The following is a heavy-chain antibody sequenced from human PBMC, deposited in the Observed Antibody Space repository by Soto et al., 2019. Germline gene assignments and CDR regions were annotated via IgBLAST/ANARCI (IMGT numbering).Heavy chain of an antibody. J-gene: IGHJ4*02. Sequence: ASVKVSCKASGYTFTSYAMHWVRQAPGQRLEWMGWINAGNGNTKYSQKFQGRVTITRDTSASTAYMELSSLRSEDTAVYYCARDGEDSGWTSTFDYWGQGTLVTVSS. V-gene: IGHV1-3*01. CDR2: INAGNGNT. CDR1: GYTFTSYA. D-gene: IGHD3-22*01. CDR3: ARDGEDSGWTSTFDY.